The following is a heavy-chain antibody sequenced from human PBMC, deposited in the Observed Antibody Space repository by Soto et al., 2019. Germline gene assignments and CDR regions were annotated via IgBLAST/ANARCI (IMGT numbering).Heavy chain of an antibody. CDR1: GFTFSSYG. J-gene: IGHJ5*02. D-gene: IGHD2-2*01. CDR3: ARDRIARGTSP. V-gene: IGHV3-33*01. CDR2: IWYDGSNK. Sequence: QVQLVESGGGVVQPGRSLRLSCAASGFTFSSYGMHWVRQAPGKGLEWVAVIWYDGSNKYYADSVKVRFTISRDNSKNTLYLQMNCLRAEDTAVYYCARDRIARGTSPWGQGTLVTVSS.